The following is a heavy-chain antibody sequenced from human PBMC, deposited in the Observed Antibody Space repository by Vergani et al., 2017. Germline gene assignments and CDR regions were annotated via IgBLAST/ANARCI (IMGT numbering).Heavy chain of an antibody. Sequence: LEESGGGSVTPGGSLRLSCAASGFKFSDHYMSWIRPAPGKGLEWVSHISPGASTVSYTDSVTGRFTVSRDNDNNSLTLDMTTLRVEDTAVYYCAKNPGISTTRHYYAMDVWGQGTTVTVSS. J-gene: IGHJ6*02. D-gene: IGHD1-1*01. V-gene: IGHV3-11*04. CDR1: GFKFSDHY. CDR2: ISPGASTV. CDR3: AKNPGISTTRHYYAMDV.